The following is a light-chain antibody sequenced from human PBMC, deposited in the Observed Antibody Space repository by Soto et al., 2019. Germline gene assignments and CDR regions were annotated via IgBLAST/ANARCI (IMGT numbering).Light chain of an antibody. CDR3: QQYGSAPPEST. V-gene: IGKV3-20*01. Sequence: EIVLTQSPGTLSLSPGERATLSCRASQSVSSSYLAWYQQKPGQAPRLLIYGASSRATGIPDMFSGSGSGTDFTLTISRLEPEDFAVYYCQQYGSAPPESTFGQGTKLEIK. J-gene: IGKJ2*01. CDR1: QSVSSSY. CDR2: GAS.